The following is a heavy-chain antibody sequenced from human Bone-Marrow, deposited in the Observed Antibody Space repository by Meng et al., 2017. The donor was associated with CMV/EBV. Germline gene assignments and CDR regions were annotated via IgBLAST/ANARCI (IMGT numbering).Heavy chain of an antibody. CDR1: GFTFSSYA. J-gene: IGHJ4*02. Sequence: GGSLRLSCAASGFTFSSYAMSWVRQAPGKGLEWVAFIRYDGSNKYYADSVKGRFTISRDNSKNTLYLQMNSLRAEDTAVYYCAKGGIVVVPAADFDYWGQGTLVTVSS. CDR2: IRYDGSNK. V-gene: IGHV3-30*02. D-gene: IGHD2-2*01. CDR3: AKGGIVVVPAADFDY.